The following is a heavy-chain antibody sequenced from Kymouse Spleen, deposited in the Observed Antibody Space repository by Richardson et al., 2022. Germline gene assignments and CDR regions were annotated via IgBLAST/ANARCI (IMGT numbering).Heavy chain of an antibody. Sequence: QVQLVESGGGVVQPGRSLRLSCAASGFTFSSYGMHWVRQAPGKGLEWVAVIWYDGSNKYYADSVKGRFTISRDNSKNTLYLQMNSLRAEDTAVYYCARVLRYFDWSPYYYYYGMDVWGQGTTVTVSS. J-gene: IGHJ6*02. D-gene: IGHD3-9*01. V-gene: IGHV3-33*01. CDR3: ARVLRYFDWSPYYYYYGMDV. CDR2: IWYDGSNK. CDR1: GFTFSSYG.